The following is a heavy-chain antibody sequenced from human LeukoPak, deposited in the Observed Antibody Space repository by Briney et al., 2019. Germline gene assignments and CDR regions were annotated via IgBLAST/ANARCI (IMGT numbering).Heavy chain of an antibody. CDR3: ARITYYYDSSGYYYPYYFDY. J-gene: IGHJ4*02. V-gene: IGHV3-7*01. D-gene: IGHD3-22*01. Sequence: GGSLRLSCAASGFTFSSYWMSWVRQAPGKGLEWVANIKQDGSEKYYVDSVKGRFTISRDNAKNSLYLQMNSLRAEDTAVYCCARITYYYDSSGYYYPYYFDYWGQGTLVTVSS. CDR2: IKQDGSEK. CDR1: GFTFSSYW.